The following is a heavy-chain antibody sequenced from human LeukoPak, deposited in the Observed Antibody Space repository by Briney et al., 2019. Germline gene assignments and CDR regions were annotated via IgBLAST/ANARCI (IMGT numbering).Heavy chain of an antibody. CDR2: IYYSGST. CDR1: GGSISSGGYY. J-gene: IGHJ6*02. V-gene: IGHV4-31*03. Sequence: PSQTLSLTCTVSGGSISSGGYYWSWIRQHPGTGLEWIGYIYYSGSTYYNPSLKSRVTISADTSKNQFSLKLSSVTAADTAVYYCARAGVDFDSQLYGMDVWGQGTTVTVSS. CDR3: ARAGVDFDSQLYGMDV. D-gene: IGHD3-9*01.